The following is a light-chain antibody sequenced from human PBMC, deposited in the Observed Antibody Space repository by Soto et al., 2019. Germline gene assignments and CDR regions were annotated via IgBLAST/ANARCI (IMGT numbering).Light chain of an antibody. CDR1: PSIQPF. V-gene: IGKV1-5*03. Sequence: DIQLPQFPSTLSASVGDAVTITCRASPSIQPFLAWYQQKPGKAPKLLIYLASRLESGVASRFSGSGSRTEFGTEFTLTISNLQPDDGAIYFCKHYNSHSYYTVGQGTKLEVK. J-gene: IGKJ2*01. CDR3: KHYNSHSYYT. CDR2: LAS.